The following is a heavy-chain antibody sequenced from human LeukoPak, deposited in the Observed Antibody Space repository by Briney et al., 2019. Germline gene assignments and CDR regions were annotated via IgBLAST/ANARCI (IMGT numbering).Heavy chain of an antibody. D-gene: IGHD2-2*02. Sequence: TGGSLRLSCAASGFTFDDYAMHWVRQAPGKGLEWVSGISWNSGSIGYADSVKGRFTISRDNAKNSLYLQMNSLRAEDTALYYCATGGIRCSSTSCYTFDYWGQGTLVTVSS. V-gene: IGHV3-9*01. CDR3: ATGGIRCSSTSCYTFDY. CDR2: ISWNSGSI. CDR1: GFTFDDYA. J-gene: IGHJ4*02.